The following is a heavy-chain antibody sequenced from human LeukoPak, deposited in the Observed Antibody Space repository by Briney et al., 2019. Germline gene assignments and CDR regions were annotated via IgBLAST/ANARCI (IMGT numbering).Heavy chain of an antibody. V-gene: IGHV3-74*01. CDR2: MNQDGSDT. Sequence: GGSLTLSCAVSGFALSSDWMHWVRQAPGKGLEWVSRMNQDGSDTSYADSVKGRFTISRDNAKNTVYLQMNSLRAEDSAVYYCATVFGYWGQGTLVTVSS. CDR1: GFALSSDW. CDR3: ATVFGY. J-gene: IGHJ4*02.